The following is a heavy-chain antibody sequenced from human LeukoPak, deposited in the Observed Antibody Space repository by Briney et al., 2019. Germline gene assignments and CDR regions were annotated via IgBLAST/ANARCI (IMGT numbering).Heavy chain of an antibody. Sequence: SETLSLICTVSGGSISSSSYYWGWIRQPPGKGLEWIGSIYYSGSTNYNPSLKSRVTISVDTSKNQFSLKLSSVTAADTAVYYCARGRYGDYDGDNWFDPWGQGTLVTVSS. CDR3: ARGRYGDYDGDNWFDP. V-gene: IGHV4-39*07. J-gene: IGHJ5*02. CDR2: IYYSGST. D-gene: IGHD4-17*01. CDR1: GGSISSSSYY.